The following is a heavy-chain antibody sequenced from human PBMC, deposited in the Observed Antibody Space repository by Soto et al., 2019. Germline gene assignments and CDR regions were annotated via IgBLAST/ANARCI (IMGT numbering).Heavy chain of an antibody. J-gene: IGHJ6*02. Sequence: QVQLVESGGGLVKPGGSLRLSCAASGFTFSDYYMSWIGQAPGKGLEWVSYISRSGSTIYYADSVKGRFTISRDNAKNSLYLQMNSLRAEDTAVYYCASEDCSGGSCFFRYGMDVWGQGTTVTVSS. CDR1: GFTFSDYY. CDR3: ASEDCSGGSCFFRYGMDV. V-gene: IGHV3-11*01. D-gene: IGHD2-15*01. CDR2: ISRSGSTI.